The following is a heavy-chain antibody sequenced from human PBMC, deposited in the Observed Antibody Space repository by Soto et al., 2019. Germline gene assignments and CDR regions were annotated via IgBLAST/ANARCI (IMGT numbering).Heavy chain of an antibody. D-gene: IGHD2-15*01. CDR3: ARDKFLLSY. J-gene: IGHJ1*01. CDR2: IWYDGGNK. V-gene: IGHV3-33*01. Sequence: QVQLVESGGGVVQAGRSLRLSCAASGVTFSSYGMHWVRQAPGKGLEWVAIIWYDGGNKYYADSVKGRFTISRDNSKNTLYLQMNSLRAEDTAVYYCARDKFLLSYWGQGTLVTVSS. CDR1: GVTFSSYG.